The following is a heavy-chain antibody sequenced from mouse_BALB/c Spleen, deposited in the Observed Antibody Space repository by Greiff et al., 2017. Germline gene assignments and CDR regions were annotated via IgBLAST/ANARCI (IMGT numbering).Heavy chain of an antibody. V-gene: IGHV5-9-3*01. CDR3: ARDYGSYYYAMDY. CDR1: GFTFSSYA. D-gene: IGHD1-1*01. CDR2: ISSGGSYT. Sequence: EVKVVESGGGLVKPGGSLKLSCAASGFTFSSYAMSWVRQTPEKRLEWVATISSGGSYTYYPDSVKGRFTISRDNAKNTLYLQMSSLRSEDTAMYYCARDYGSYYYAMDYWGQGTSVTVSS. J-gene: IGHJ4*01.